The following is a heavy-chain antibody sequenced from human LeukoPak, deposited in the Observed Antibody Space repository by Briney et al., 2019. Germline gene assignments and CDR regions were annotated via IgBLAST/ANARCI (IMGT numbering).Heavy chain of an antibody. CDR2: VYYSGST. D-gene: IGHD2-15*01. CDR1: GGSINSSSYY. J-gene: IGHJ5*02. Sequence: SETLSLTCTVSGGSINSSSYYWGWIRQPPGKGLEWIGSVYYSGSTYYNPSLKSRVTISVDTSKNQLSLKLTSVTAADTAVYYCARDVGYCSGGSCWEGWFDPWGQGALVTVSS. CDR3: ARDVGYCSGGSCWEGWFDP. V-gene: IGHV4-39*07.